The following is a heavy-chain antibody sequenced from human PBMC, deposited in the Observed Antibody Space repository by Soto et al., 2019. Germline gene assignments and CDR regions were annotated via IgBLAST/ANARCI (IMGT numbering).Heavy chain of an antibody. V-gene: IGHV3-30*18. Sequence: QVQLVEAGGGVVQPGRSLRLSCAASGFTFSSYGMHWVRQAPGKGLEWVAVISYDGSNKYYADSLKGRFTISRDNSKNTLYLQMNSLRAEDTAVYYCAKGQQWLVPTLWGQGTLVTVSS. CDR3: AKGQQWLVPTL. CDR1: GFTFSSYG. J-gene: IGHJ4*02. CDR2: ISYDGSNK. D-gene: IGHD6-19*01.